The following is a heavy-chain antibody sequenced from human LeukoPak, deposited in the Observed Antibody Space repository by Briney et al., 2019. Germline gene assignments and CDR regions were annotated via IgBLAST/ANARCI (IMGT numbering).Heavy chain of an antibody. CDR1: GFIFRSHH. CDR2: ITSSSDTI. V-gene: IGHV3-48*01. Sequence: GGSLRLSCAGSGFIFRSHHMNWVRQAPGKGLEWVAFITSSSDTISYADSVKGRFTISRDNAKNSLYLQMDGLRAEDTAVYYCARAAWQGFDYWGQGTLVTVSS. J-gene: IGHJ4*02. CDR3: ARAAWQGFDY. D-gene: IGHD5-12*01.